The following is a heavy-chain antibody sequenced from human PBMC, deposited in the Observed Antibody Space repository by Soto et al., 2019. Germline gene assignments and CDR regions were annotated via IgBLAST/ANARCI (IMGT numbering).Heavy chain of an antibody. Sequence: GGSLRLSCAASGFTFSRYWMHRVRQAPGKGLVWVARINSDGSGTSYAGSVMGRFTISRDNAQNTLYLQINSLRGEDTAVYYCARSNSVVDYWGQETLVTVSS. CDR2: INSDGSGT. CDR3: ARSNSVVDY. J-gene: IGHJ4*02. CDR1: GFTFSRYW. D-gene: IGHD4-4*01. V-gene: IGHV3-74*01.